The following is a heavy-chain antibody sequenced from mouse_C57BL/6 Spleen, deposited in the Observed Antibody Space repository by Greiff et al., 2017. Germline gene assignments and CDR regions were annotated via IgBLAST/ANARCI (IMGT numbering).Heavy chain of an antibody. CDR1: GYTFTDYE. CDR2: IDPETGGT. J-gene: IGHJ4*01. D-gene: IGHD2-3*01. V-gene: IGHV1-15*01. CDR3: TRKDGYYAMDY. Sequence: QVQLKQSGAELVRPGASVTLSCKASGYTFTDYEMHWVKQTPVHGLEWIGAIDPETGGTAYNQKFKGKAILTADKSSSTAYMELRSLTSEDSAVYYCTRKDGYYAMDYWGQGTSVTVSS.